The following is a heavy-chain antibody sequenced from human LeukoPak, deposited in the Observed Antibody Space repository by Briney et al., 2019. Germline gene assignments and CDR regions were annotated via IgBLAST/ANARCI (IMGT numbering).Heavy chain of an antibody. J-gene: IGHJ4*02. Sequence: ASVKVSCKASGYTFTGYYMHRVRQAPGQGLEWVGRINPNSGGTNYAQKFQGRVTMTRDTSISTAYMELSRLRSDDTAVYYCARVPQWLVGLYYFDYWGQGTLVTVSS. CDR1: GYTFTGYY. V-gene: IGHV1-2*06. CDR3: ARVPQWLVGLYYFDY. CDR2: INPNSGGT. D-gene: IGHD6-19*01.